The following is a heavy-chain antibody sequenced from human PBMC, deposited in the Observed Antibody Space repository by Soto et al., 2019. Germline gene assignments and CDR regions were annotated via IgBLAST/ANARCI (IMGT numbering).Heavy chain of an antibody. V-gene: IGHV3-33*08. Sequence: GGSLRLSCAASGFTFSSYGMHWVRQAPGKGLEWVAVIWYDGSNKYYADSVKGRFTISRDNSKNTLYLQMNSLRAEDTVVYYCARGGGVDTAMVTTGIDYWGQGTLVTVSS. CDR2: IWYDGSNK. CDR1: GFTFSSYG. J-gene: IGHJ4*02. D-gene: IGHD5-18*01. CDR3: ARGGGVDTAMVTTGIDY.